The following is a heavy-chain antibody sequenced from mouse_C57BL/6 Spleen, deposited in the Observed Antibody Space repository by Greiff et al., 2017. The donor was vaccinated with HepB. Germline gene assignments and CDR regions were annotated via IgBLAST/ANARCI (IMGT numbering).Heavy chain of an antibody. J-gene: IGHJ2*01. CDR2: IDPSDSYT. CDR3: AIIPTGTGDDY. V-gene: IGHV1-50*01. D-gene: IGHD4-1*01. CDR1: GYTFTSYW. Sequence: VQLQQPGAELVKPGASVKLSCKASGYTFTSYWMQWVKQRPGQGLEWIGEIDPSDSYTNYNQKFKGKATLTVDTSSSTAYMQLSSLTSEDSAVYYCAIIPTGTGDDYWGQGTTLTVSS.